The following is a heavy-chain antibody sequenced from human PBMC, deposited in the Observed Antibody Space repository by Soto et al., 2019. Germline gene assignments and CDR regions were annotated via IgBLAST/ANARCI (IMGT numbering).Heavy chain of an antibody. J-gene: IGHJ4*02. CDR3: VRGFNSFDS. V-gene: IGHV3-72*01. CDR1: GFIFSDHY. CDR2: SRIKANNYIS. Sequence: EVQLVESGGGLVQPGGSLRLSCATSGFIFSDHYLDWVRQAPGRGLEWVGRSRIKANNYISQYAASVQGRFSISRDESKQSVFLEMNSLKTEDTAVYYCVRGFNSFDSWGQGTLVTVSS.